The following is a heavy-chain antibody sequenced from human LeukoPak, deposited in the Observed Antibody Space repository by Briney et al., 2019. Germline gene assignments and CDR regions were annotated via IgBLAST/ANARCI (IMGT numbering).Heavy chain of an antibody. CDR2: ITSSSSYI. Sequence: PGGSLRLSCAASGFTFSSYTKNWVRQAPGKGPEWVSSITSSSSYIYYADSVKGRFTISRDNARNSLYLQMNSLRAEDTALYYCARDGDTVLTRGYYYYMDVWGKGTTVTVSS. J-gene: IGHJ6*03. V-gene: IGHV3-21*01. CDR1: GFTFSSYT. D-gene: IGHD4-23*01. CDR3: ARDGDTVLTRGYYYYMDV.